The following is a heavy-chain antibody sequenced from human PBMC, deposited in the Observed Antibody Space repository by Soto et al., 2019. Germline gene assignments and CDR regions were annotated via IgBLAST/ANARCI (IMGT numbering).Heavy chain of an antibody. D-gene: IGHD1-1*01. CDR2: ISYDGSNK. V-gene: IGHV3-30*18. J-gene: IGHJ3*02. Sequence: QVQLVESGGGVVQPGRSLRLSCAASGFTFSSYGMHWVRQAPGKGLEWVAVISYDGSNKYYADSVKGRFTISRDNSKNTLYLQMNSLRAEDTAVYYCAKEGNPDAFDIWGQGTMVTVSS. CDR1: GFTFSSYG. CDR3: AKEGNPDAFDI.